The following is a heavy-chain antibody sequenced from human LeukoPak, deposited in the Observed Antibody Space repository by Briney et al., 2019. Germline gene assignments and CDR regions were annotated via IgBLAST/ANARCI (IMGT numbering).Heavy chain of an antibody. V-gene: IGHV3-30*02. CDR2: IRYDGSNK. Sequence: GGSLRLSCAASGFTFSSYGMHWVRQAPGKGLEWVAFIRYDGSNKYYADSVKGRFTISRDNSKNTLYLQMNSLRAEDTAVYYCAKEAWGRITMIVVVIRNAFDIWGQGTMVTVSS. D-gene: IGHD3-22*01. CDR1: GFTFSSYG. J-gene: IGHJ3*02. CDR3: AKEAWGRITMIVVVIRNAFDI.